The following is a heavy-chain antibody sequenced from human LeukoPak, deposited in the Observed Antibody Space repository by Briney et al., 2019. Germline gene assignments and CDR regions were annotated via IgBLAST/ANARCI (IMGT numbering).Heavy chain of an antibody. V-gene: IGHV3-23*01. CDR1: GFTFSTYA. CDR2: LSGNGNTI. CDR3: AKALYGGHDY. D-gene: IGHD4-23*01. J-gene: IGHJ4*02. Sequence: GGSLRLSCTASGFTFSTYAMSWVRQAPGKGLECVSALSGNGNTIYYADSVKGRFTISRDNSKNTLSLQMNSLRAEDTAVYYCAKALYGGHDYWGQGTLVTVSS.